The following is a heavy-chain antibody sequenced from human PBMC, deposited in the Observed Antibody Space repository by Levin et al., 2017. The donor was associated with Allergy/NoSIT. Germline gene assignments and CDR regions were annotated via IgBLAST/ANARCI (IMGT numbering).Heavy chain of an antibody. CDR2: IYYSGST. CDR3: ARDVGYSGYDYAAYYMDV. V-gene: IGHV4-59*01. CDR1: GGSISNYY. Sequence: PSETLSLTCTVSGGSISNYYWSWIRQPPGKGLEWIGYIYYSGSTNYNPSLKSRVTISLDTSKNQFSLKLSSVTAADTAVYYCARDVGYSGYDYAAYYMDVWGKGTTVTVSS. D-gene: IGHD5-12*01. J-gene: IGHJ6*03.